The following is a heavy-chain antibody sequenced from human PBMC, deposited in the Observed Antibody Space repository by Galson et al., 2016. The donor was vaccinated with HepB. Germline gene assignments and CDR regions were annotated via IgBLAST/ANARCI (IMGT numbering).Heavy chain of an antibody. Sequence: SLRLSCAASGFTFSNYAMSWVRQAPGKGLEWVSAIGGSGGDTYYSDSVKGRFTISRDNSKDTLYLKMNSLRAEDTALYYCAKRGDGSGSYYNGHWGQGTLVTVSS. D-gene: IGHD3-10*01. CDR3: AKRGDGSGSYYNGH. J-gene: IGHJ4*02. CDR1: GFTFSNYA. V-gene: IGHV3-23*01. CDR2: IGGSGGDT.